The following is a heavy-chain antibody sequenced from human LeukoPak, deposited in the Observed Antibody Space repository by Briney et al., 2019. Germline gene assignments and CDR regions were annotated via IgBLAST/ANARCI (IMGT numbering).Heavy chain of an antibody. D-gene: IGHD1-7*01. CDR3: AKARWNYHFDY. V-gene: IGHV3-23*01. CDR1: GFTFSSYA. J-gene: IGHJ4*02. Sequence: GASLRLSCAASGFTFSSYAMSWVRQAPGKGPEWVSAISGSGGNPYYADSVKGRFTIFRDNSKNTLYLQMNSLRADDTAVYYCAKARWNYHFDYWGQGTLVTVSS. CDR2: ISGSGGNP.